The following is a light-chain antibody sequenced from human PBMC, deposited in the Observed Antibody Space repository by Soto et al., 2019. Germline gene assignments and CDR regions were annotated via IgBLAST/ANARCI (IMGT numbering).Light chain of an antibody. Sequence: QSALTQPASVSGSPGQSITISCTGTSSDVGSRNLVSWYQQYPGKAPKLIIFEASKRPSGVSNRFSASKSGSTASLTISGLQAEDEADYYCCSHAGSSTYVFGTGTKVTVL. CDR2: EAS. CDR1: SSDVGSRNL. CDR3: CSHAGSSTYV. J-gene: IGLJ1*01. V-gene: IGLV2-23*01.